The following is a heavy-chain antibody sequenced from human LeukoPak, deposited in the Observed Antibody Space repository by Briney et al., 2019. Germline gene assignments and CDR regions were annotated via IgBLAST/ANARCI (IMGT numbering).Heavy chain of an antibody. D-gene: IGHD6-19*01. CDR2: ISYDGSNK. J-gene: IGHJ4*02. Sequence: GGYLRLSCAASGLTFSSYGMHWVRQAPGQGLEWVAVISYDGSNKYYADSVKGRFTISRDNSKNTLYLQMNSLRAEDTAVYYCAKGKSGWYLTYFDYWGQGTLVTVSS. V-gene: IGHV3-30*18. CDR3: AKGKSGWYLTYFDY. CDR1: GLTFSSYG.